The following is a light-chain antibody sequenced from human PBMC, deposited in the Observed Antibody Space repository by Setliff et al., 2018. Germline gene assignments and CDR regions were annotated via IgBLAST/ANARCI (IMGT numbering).Light chain of an antibody. CDR1: SSDVGGYDY. CDR3: SSYASSNTPLI. Sequence: QSALTQAASVSGSPGQSVTISCTGSSSDVGGYDYVSWYQHHPGRAPKFIIYDVRYRPSGVSNRFSGSKSGNTASLTISGLQAEDEADYYCSSYASSNTPLIFGGGTKGTVL. J-gene: IGLJ2*01. V-gene: IGLV2-14*03. CDR2: DVR.